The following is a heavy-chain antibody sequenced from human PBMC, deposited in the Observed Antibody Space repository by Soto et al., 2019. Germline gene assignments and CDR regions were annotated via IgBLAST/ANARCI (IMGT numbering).Heavy chain of an antibody. V-gene: IGHV1-69*02. CDR2: IIPLLDIA. CDR1: GDTFNSQT. CDR3: ATFYSGT. Sequence: QVQLVQSGAEVKKPGSSVRVSCKASGDTFNSQTFSWVRQAPGQGLEWMGRIIPLLDIANFAQKFQGRLTLSADTSTTTAHMELSILRSEDTAIYYCATFYSGTWGQGTLVTVSA. D-gene: IGHD1-26*01. J-gene: IGHJ4*02.